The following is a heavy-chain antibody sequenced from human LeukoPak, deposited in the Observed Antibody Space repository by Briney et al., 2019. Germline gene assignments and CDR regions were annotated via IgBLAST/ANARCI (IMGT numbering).Heavy chain of an antibody. J-gene: IGHJ4*02. CDR1: GGSFSGYY. CDR2: INHSGST. V-gene: IGHV4-34*01. D-gene: IGHD3-10*01. Sequence: KPSETLSLTCAVYGGSFSGYYWSWIRQPPGKGLEWIGEINHSGSTNYNPSLKSRVTISVDTSKNQFSLKLSSVTAADTAVYYCARGRKRGRITMVRGVITDYWGQGTLVTVSS. CDR3: ARGRKRGRITMVRGVITDY.